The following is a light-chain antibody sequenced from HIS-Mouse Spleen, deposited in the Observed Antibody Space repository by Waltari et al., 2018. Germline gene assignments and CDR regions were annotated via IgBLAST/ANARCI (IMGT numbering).Light chain of an antibody. CDR2: EVS. CDR3: SSYAGSNNVV. J-gene: IGLJ2*01. V-gene: IGLV2-8*01. CDR1: SSDVGGYNY. Sequence: QSALPQPPSASGSPGPSVTISCTRTSSDVGGYNYVCWDQQHPGKAPKLMIYEVSKRPSGVPDRFSGSKSGNTASLTVSGLQAEDEADYYCSSYAGSNNVVFGGGTKLTVL.